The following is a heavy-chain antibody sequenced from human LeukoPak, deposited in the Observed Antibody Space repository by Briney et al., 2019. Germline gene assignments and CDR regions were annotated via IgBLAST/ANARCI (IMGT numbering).Heavy chain of an antibody. CDR2: INHSGST. J-gene: IGHJ6*02. D-gene: IGHD2-2*01. Sequence: SETLSLTCAVYGGSFSGYYWSWIRQPPGKGREWIGEINHSGSTNYNPSLKSRVTISVDTSKNQFSLKLSSVTAAYTAVYYCARGYCSSTSCYGREYYYYGMDVWGQGTTVTVSS. V-gene: IGHV4-34*01. CDR1: GGSFSGYY. CDR3: ARGYCSSTSCYGREYYYYGMDV.